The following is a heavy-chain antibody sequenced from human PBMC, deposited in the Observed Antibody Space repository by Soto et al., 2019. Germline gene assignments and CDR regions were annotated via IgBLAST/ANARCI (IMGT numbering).Heavy chain of an antibody. CDR2: ISYDGSNK. D-gene: IGHD2-2*02. CDR3: ARDVGYCSSTSCHRIPPLRPPNWFDP. Sequence: QVQLVESGGGVVQPGRSLRLSCAASGFTFSSYAMHWVRQAPGKGLEWVAVISYDGSNKYYADSVKSRFTISRDNSKNTLYLQKNRLRAEDTAVHYCARDVGYCSSTSCHRIPPLRPPNWFDPSGQGTLVTGSS. CDR1: GFTFSSYA. V-gene: IGHV3-30-3*01. J-gene: IGHJ5*02.